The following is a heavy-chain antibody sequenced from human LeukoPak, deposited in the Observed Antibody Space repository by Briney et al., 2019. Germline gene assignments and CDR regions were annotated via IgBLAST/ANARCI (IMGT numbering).Heavy chain of an antibody. CDR2: ISYDGSNK. CDR3: AKDTLMATIWGAFDY. Sequence: GGSLRLSCAASAFTFSTYGMHWVRQAPGKGLEWVAVISYDGSNKYYADSVKGRFTISRDNSKNTLYLQMNSLRAEDTAVYYCAKDTLMATIWGAFDYWGQGTLVTVSS. D-gene: IGHD5-24*01. J-gene: IGHJ4*02. CDR1: AFTFSTYG. V-gene: IGHV3-30*18.